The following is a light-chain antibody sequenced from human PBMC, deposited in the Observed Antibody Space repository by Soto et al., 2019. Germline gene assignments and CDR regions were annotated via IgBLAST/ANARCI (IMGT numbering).Light chain of an antibody. J-gene: IGLJ1*01. CDR1: SSDVGGYNY. V-gene: IGLV2-8*01. CDR2: EDY. CDR3: SSYVGTNSYV. Sequence: QSALTQPPSASGSPGQSVTISCTGTSSDVGGYNYVSWYQHHPGKAPKLIIYEDYKRPSGVPDRFSGSKSGNTAALTVSGLQAEDEADYYCSSYVGTNSYVFGTGTKLTVL.